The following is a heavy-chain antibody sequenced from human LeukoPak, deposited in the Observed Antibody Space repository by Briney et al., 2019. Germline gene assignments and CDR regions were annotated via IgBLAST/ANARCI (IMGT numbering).Heavy chain of an antibody. CDR2: IYHSGST. D-gene: IGHD5-12*01. J-gene: IGHJ4*02. CDR3: ARGTGYISRWLDY. V-gene: IGHV4-38-2*02. CDR1: GYSISSGYY. Sequence: SETLSLTCTVSGYSISSGYYWGWIRQPPGKGLEWIGSIYHSGSTYYNPSLKSRVTISVDTSKNQFSLKLSSVTAEDTAIYYCARGTGYISRWLDYWGQGILVTVSS.